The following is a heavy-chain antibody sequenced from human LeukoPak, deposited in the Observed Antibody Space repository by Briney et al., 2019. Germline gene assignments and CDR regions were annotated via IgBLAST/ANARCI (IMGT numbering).Heavy chain of an antibody. CDR3: AREPSTQIYCGGDCSLYYFDY. J-gene: IGHJ4*02. CDR2: INPSSGGT. D-gene: IGHD2-21*02. V-gene: IGHV1-2*02. Sequence: ASGKVSCKASGYTFTGYYMHWVRQAPGQGLEWMGWINPSSGGTNYAQKFQGRVTMTRDTSISTAYMELSRLRSDDTAVYYCAREPSTQIYCGGDCSLYYFDYWGQGTLVTVSS. CDR1: GYTFTGYY.